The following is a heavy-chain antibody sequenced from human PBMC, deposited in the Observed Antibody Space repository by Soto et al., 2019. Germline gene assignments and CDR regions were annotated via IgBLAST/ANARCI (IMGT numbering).Heavy chain of an antibody. CDR3: ARDPSDSGSLDY. D-gene: IGHD1-26*01. Sequence: ESLKISCAASGFTFSSYSMNWVRQAPGKGLEWVSSISSSSSYIYYADSVKGRFTISRDNAKNSLYLQMNSLRAEDMAVYYCARDPSDSGSLDYWGQGTLVTVSS. CDR1: GFTFSSYS. J-gene: IGHJ4*02. CDR2: ISSSSSYI. V-gene: IGHV3-21*01.